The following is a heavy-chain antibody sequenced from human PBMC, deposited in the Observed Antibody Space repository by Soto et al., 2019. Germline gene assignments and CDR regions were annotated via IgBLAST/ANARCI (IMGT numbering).Heavy chain of an antibody. CDR1: GGSISSYF. V-gene: IGHV4-59*01. CDR3: ARRAGSYYNYYYYYMDV. Sequence: PSETLSLTCTVSGGSISSYFWSWIRQPPGKGLEWIGYIYYSGSTNYNPSLKSRVTISVDTSKNQFSLKLSSVTAADTAVYYCARRAGSYYNYYYYYMDVWGKGTTVTVSS. J-gene: IGHJ6*03. D-gene: IGHD3-10*01. CDR2: IYYSGST.